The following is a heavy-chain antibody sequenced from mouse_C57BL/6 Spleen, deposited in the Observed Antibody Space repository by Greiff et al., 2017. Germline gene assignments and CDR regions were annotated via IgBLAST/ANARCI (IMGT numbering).Heavy chain of an antibody. CDR1: GYTFTDYS. CDR3: ARKKITTGKDYFDY. Sequence: VQLQQSGPELVKPGASVKISCKASGYTFTDYSLNWVKPSHGTSLEWLGDLNPNTGGPSYNQPFKGTATLPVAQSSSTAYMERRSLTSEDSAVDYGARKKITTGKDYFDYWGQGTTLTGSA. J-gene: IGHJ2*01. CDR2: LNPNTGGP. D-gene: IGHD1-1*01. V-gene: IGHV1-26*01.